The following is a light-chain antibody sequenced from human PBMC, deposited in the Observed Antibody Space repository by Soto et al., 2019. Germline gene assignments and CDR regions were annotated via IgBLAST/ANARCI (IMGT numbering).Light chain of an antibody. V-gene: IGKV3-15*01. Sequence: EIVMTQSPASLSVSPGERATLSCRASQNVNNNLAWYQQKPGQAPRLLIHGASTRASGIPGTFSGSGSGTEFTLTISSLQSEDFAVYYCQQYLSWQLTFGGGTKVDIK. CDR2: GAS. CDR1: QNVNNN. J-gene: IGKJ4*01. CDR3: QQYLSWQLT.